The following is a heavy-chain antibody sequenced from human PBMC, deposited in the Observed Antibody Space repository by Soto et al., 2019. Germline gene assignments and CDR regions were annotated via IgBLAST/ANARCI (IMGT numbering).Heavy chain of an antibody. CDR3: AREPGAGIWFDP. CDR1: GYTFTSYG. CDR2: INPYNGNT. J-gene: IGHJ5*02. V-gene: IGHV1-18*01. D-gene: IGHD6-19*01. Sequence: QVRLVQSGAEVKKPGASVKVSCKASGYTFTSYGISWVRQAPGQGLEWMGWINPYNGNTNYAQKLQGRVTMTTDTSTSTAYMELRSLRSDDTSVYNCAREPGAGIWFDPWGQGTLVTVSS.